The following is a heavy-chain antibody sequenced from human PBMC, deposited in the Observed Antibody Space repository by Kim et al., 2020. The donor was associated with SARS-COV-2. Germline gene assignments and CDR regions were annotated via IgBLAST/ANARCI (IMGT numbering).Heavy chain of an antibody. J-gene: IGHJ5*02. V-gene: IGHV3-33*01. CDR2: IWYDGSNK. D-gene: IGHD6-19*01. CDR1: GFTFSSYG. CDR3: ARDTLSREAVPNWFDP. Sequence: GGSLRLSCAASGFTFSSYGMHWVRQAPGKGLEWVAVIWYDGSNKYYADSVKGRFTISRDNSKNTLYLQMNSLRAEDTAVYYCARDTLSREAVPNWFDPWGQGTLVTVSS.